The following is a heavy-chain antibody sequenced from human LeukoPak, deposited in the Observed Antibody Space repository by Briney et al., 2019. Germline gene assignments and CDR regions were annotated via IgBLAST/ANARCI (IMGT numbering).Heavy chain of an antibody. CDR3: ARGPRITLVRGGQWYHYMDV. J-gene: IGHJ6*03. CDR2: ISAYNGNT. D-gene: IGHD3-10*01. V-gene: IGHV1-18*01. CDR1: GYTFTSYG. Sequence: ASVKVSCKASGYTFTSYGISWVRQAPGQGLEWMGWISAYNGNTNHAQKLQGRVTMTTDTSTSTAYMELRSLRSDDTAVYYCARGPRITLVRGGQWYHYMDVWGKGTTVTISS.